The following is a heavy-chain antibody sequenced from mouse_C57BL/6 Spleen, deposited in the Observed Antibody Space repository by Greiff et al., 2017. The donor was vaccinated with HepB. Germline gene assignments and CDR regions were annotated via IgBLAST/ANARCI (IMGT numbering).Heavy chain of an antibody. D-gene: IGHD3-2*02. CDR1: GYTFTDYN. Sequence: EVQLQQSGPELVKPGASVKIPCKASGYTFTDYNMDWVKQSHGKSLEWIGDINPNNGGTIYNQKFKGKATLTVDKSSSTAYMELRSLTSEDTAVYYCASWGTAQAPFAYWGQGTLVTVSA. J-gene: IGHJ3*01. CDR3: ASWGTAQAPFAY. V-gene: IGHV1-18*01. CDR2: INPNNGGT.